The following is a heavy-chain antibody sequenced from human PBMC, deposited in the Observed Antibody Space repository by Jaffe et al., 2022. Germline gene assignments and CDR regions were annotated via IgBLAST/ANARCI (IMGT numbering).Heavy chain of an antibody. CDR2: IYYSGST. J-gene: IGHJ4*02. Sequence: QVQLQESGPGLVKPSETLSLTCTVSGGSVSSGSYYWSWIRQPPGKGLEWIGYIYYSGSTNYNPSLKSRVTISVDTSKNQFSLKLSSVTAADTAVYYCARSSGFWSGYLIYWGQGTLVTVSS. CDR3: ARSSGFWSGYLIY. V-gene: IGHV4-61*01. CDR1: GGSVSSGSYY. D-gene: IGHD3-3*01.